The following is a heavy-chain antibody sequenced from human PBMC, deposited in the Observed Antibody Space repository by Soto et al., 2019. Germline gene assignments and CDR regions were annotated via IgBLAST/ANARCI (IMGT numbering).Heavy chain of an antibody. CDR1: GGSISSGDYY. CDR2: IYYSGST. J-gene: IGHJ5*02. V-gene: IGHV4-30-4*01. CDR3: ARGYYDFWSGSFNWFDP. Sequence: SETLSLTCTVSGGSISSGDYYWSRIRQPPGKGLEWIGYIYYSGSTYYNPSLKTRVTISVDTFKNQFSLKLSSVTAAATAVYYCARGYYDFWSGSFNWFDPCGQGTLVTVSS. D-gene: IGHD3-3*01.